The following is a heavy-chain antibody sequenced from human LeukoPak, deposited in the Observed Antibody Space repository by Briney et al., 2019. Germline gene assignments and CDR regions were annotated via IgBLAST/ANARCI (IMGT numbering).Heavy chain of an antibody. D-gene: IGHD3-16*01. Sequence: GGSLRLSCAASGFTFSNYSMNWVRQAPGKGLEWVSSISTSSSYIYYADSVKGRFTISRDNAKNSLYLQMNSLRVEDTAVYYCARGVGDYYYYYMDVWGKGTTVTVSS. CDR2: ISTSSSYI. CDR3: ARGVGDYYYYYMDV. V-gene: IGHV3-21*01. CDR1: GFTFSNYS. J-gene: IGHJ6*03.